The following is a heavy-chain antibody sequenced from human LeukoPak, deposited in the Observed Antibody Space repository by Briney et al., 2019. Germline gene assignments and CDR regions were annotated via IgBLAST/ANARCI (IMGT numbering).Heavy chain of an antibody. CDR2: IFPGDSET. CDR3: ARLDATGLLEY. V-gene: IGHV5-51*01. J-gene: IGHJ1*01. CDR1: EYSFTSYW. D-gene: IGHD2-8*02. Sequence: GEALKISSKGSEYSFTSYWIGWVRPTPGKGLEWMGIIFPGDSETSYSPSFQGQVTISADKSITTAYLQWGTVKASDTAMYYGARLDATGLLEYWGRGTLVTVSS.